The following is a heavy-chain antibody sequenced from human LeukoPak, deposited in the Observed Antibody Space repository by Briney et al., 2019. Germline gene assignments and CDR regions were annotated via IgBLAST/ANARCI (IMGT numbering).Heavy chain of an antibody. CDR3: ARDGLEYGGYPNWFDP. D-gene: IGHD5-12*01. CDR1: GYTFTGYY. J-gene: IGHJ5*02. V-gene: IGHV1-2*02. Sequence: ASVKVSCKASGYTFTGYYMHWVRQAPGQGLEWMGWTNPNSGGTNYAQKFQGRVTMTRDTSISTAYMELSRLRSDDTAVYYCARDGLEYGGYPNWFDPWGQGTLVTVSS. CDR2: TNPNSGGT.